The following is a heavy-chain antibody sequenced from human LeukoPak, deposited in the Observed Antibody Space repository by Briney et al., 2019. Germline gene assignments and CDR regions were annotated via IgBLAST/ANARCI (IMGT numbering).Heavy chain of an antibody. CDR2: LNPNSGDT. D-gene: IGHD3-10*01. J-gene: IGHJ5*02. CDR1: GYTFTDYY. CDR3: ARDERGWFDP. Sequence: ASVKVSCKASGYTFTDYYMHWVRQAPGQGLEWMGWLNPNSGDTNYAQKFQGRVTMTRDTSISTAYMELSRLRSDDTAVYYCARDERGWFDPWGQGTLVTVSS. V-gene: IGHV1-2*02.